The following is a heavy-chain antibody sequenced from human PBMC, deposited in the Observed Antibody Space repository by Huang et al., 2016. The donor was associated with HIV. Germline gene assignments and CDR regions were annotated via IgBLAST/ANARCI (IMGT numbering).Heavy chain of an antibody. V-gene: IGHV3-53*01. CDR3: ARGAESSWYGNYYCGMDV. Sequence: EVQLVESGGALIQPGGSLRLSCAGSGFTVSANYITWVRQAPGKGTEWDSVLVSGGRIYYADSVRGRFTVSRDNSKNILYLQMNNLRADDTAVYYCARGAESSWYGNYYCGMDVWGPGTTVTVS. D-gene: IGHD6-13*01. CDR2: LVSGGRI. J-gene: IGHJ6*02. CDR1: GFTVSANY.